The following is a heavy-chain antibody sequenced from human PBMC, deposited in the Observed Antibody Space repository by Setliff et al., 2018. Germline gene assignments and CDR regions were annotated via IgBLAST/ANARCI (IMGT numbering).Heavy chain of an antibody. CDR3: ARGALVLQFLEWLPRFYYMDV. J-gene: IGHJ6*03. Sequence: ASVKVSCKASGYTFTAYDIVWVRQATGQGLEWMGWMNPNSGRTGYPQKFQGRVTMTRNTSISTAYMELSSLRSEDTAVYFCARGALVLQFLEWLPRFYYMDVWGKGITVTVSS. CDR2: MNPNSGRT. V-gene: IGHV1-8*02. CDR1: GYTFTAYD. D-gene: IGHD3-3*01.